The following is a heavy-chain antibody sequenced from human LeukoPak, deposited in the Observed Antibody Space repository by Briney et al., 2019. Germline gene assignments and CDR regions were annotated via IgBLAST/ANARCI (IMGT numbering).Heavy chain of an antibody. CDR1: GFTFSNYW. CDR2: IKQDGREK. D-gene: IGHD6-6*01. J-gene: IGHJ4*02. Sequence: GGSLRLSCAASGFTFSNYWMSWVRQAPGKGLEWVANIKQDGREKYYVDSVKGRFTISRDNANNSLYPQMSSLRAEDTAVYYCARDAPSSSSGDYWGQGTLVTVSS. V-gene: IGHV3-7*03. CDR3: ARDAPSSSSGDY.